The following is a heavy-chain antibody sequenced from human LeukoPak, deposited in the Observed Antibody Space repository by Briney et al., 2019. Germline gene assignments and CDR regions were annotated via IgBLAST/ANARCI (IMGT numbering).Heavy chain of an antibody. CDR1: DGSIRGYY. Sequence: SETLSLTCTVSDGSIRGYYWTWIRQPPGKGLEWIWYFYYSGTTNYNPSLKSRVAMSLDTSKSQFSLKVNSVTAADTAVYYCARAKGGGSGFFDYWGQGTLVTVSS. CDR3: ARAKGGGSGFFDY. CDR2: FYYSGTT. J-gene: IGHJ4*02. D-gene: IGHD3-22*01. V-gene: IGHV4-59*01.